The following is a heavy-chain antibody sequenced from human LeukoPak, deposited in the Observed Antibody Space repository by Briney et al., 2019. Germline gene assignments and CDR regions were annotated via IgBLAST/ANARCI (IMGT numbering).Heavy chain of an antibody. CDR2: INSDGSSR. CDR3: TRPGDGYNSFNY. D-gene: IGHD5-24*01. J-gene: IGHJ4*02. V-gene: IGHV3-74*01. CDR1: GFTFSSTW. Sequence: GGSLRLSCAASGFTFSSTWMHWVRQAPGKGLVWVSRINSDGSSRSYADSVKGRFTISRDNAKNTLYLQMDSLRAEDTAVYYCTRPGDGYNSFNYWGQGTLVTVSS.